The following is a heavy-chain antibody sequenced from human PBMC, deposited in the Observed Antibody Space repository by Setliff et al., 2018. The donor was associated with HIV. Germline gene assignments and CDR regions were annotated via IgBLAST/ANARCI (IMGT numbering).Heavy chain of an antibody. D-gene: IGHD4-17*01. V-gene: IGHV1-8*01. CDR1: GYTFISND. CDR3: ARHYQDYVFDN. CDR2: MSPNSGDT. J-gene: IGHJ4*02. Sequence: ASVKVSCKASGYTFISNDINWVRQTTGQGLEWMGWMSPNSGDTGYAQNFQGRVTMTRDTSTNQFSLRLTSVTASDTAVYFCARHYQDYVFDNWGRGTLVTVSS.